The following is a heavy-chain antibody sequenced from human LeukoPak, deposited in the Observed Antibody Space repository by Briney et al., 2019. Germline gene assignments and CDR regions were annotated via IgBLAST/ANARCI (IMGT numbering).Heavy chain of an antibody. V-gene: IGHV3-30*18. Sequence: GGSLRLSCVTTGFTFSKYGMHWVRQAPGKGLEWVAVISYDGNNKYYADSVKGRFTISRDNSKNTLYLQMNSLRAEDTAVYYCAKSVQWFGELFDAFDIWGQGTMVTVSS. CDR2: ISYDGNNK. CDR3: AKSVQWFGELFDAFDI. D-gene: IGHD3-10*01. J-gene: IGHJ3*02. CDR1: GFTFSKYG.